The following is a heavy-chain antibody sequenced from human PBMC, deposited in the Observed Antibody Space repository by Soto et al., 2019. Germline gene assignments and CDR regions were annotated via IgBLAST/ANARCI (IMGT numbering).Heavy chain of an antibody. Sequence: PSETLSLTCAVSGGSISSGGYSWSWIRQPPGKGLEWIGYIYHSGSTYYNPSLKSRVTISVDRSKNQFSPKLSSVTAADTAVYYCARSTVVPAAGGMDVWGQGTTVTVSS. J-gene: IGHJ6*02. D-gene: IGHD2-2*01. CDR1: GGSISSGGYS. V-gene: IGHV4-30-2*01. CDR3: ARSTVVPAAGGMDV. CDR2: IYHSGST.